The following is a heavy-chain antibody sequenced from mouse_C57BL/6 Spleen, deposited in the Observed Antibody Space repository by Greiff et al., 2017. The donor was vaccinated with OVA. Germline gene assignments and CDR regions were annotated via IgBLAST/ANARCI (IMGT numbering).Heavy chain of an antibody. V-gene: IGHV1-81*01. CDR1: GYTFTSYG. CDR3: ARRDIGWYFDV. J-gene: IGHJ1*03. Sequence: QVQLQQSGAELARPGASVKLSCKASGYTFTSYGISWVKQRTGPGLEWIGEIYPRSGNPYYNEKFKGKATLTADKSSSTAYMELRSLTSEDSAVYFCARRDIGWYFDVWGTGTTVTVSS. CDR2: IYPRSGNP.